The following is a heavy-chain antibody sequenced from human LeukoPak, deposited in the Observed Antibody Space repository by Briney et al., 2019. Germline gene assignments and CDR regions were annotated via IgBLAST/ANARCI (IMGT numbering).Heavy chain of an antibody. CDR1: GFTFSTYS. D-gene: IGHD6-19*01. Sequence: PGGSLRLSCAASGFTFSTYSMNWVRQAPGKGLEWVSSIISSSTYIYYADSVKGRFTISRDNAKNSLYLQMNSLRAEDTAVYYCGRASGWYERGPDYYYYYMDVWGKGTTVTVSS. J-gene: IGHJ6*03. CDR2: IISSSTYI. CDR3: GRASGWYERGPDYYYYYMDV. V-gene: IGHV3-21*01.